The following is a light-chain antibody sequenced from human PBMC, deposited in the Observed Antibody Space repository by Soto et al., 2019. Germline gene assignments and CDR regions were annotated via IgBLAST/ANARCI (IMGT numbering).Light chain of an antibody. CDR3: QQYCISLFT. Sequence: EIVWTQSPGTLSLSPGERATLSCRASQSVSSSYLAWYQQKPGQAPRLLIYGASSRATGIPDRFSGSGSGTDFTLTISRLEPEDFAVYYCQQYCISLFTFCPGTQVDIK. V-gene: IGKV3-20*01. CDR1: QSVSSSY. CDR2: GAS. J-gene: IGKJ3*01.